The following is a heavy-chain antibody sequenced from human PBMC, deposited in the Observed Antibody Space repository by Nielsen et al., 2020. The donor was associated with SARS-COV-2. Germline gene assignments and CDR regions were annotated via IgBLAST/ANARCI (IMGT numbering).Heavy chain of an antibody. D-gene: IGHD3-10*01. CDR2: IWYDGSNK. Sequence: GESLKISCAASGFTFSSYGMHWVRQAPGKGLEWVAVIWYDGSNKYYADSVKGRFTISRDNSKNTLYLQMNSLRAEDTAVYYCTGELGYYYGMDVWGQGTTVTVSS. J-gene: IGHJ6*02. CDR1: GFTFSSYG. V-gene: IGHV3-30*02. CDR3: TGELGYYYGMDV.